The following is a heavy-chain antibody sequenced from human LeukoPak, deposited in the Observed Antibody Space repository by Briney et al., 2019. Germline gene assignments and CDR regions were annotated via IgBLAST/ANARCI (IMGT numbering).Heavy chain of an antibody. V-gene: IGHV1-2*02. Sequence: ASVTVSCKTSGYTFTGYNLNWVRQAPGQGLEWMGWINPNSGDTDYEQKFQGRVTMTRDTSISTAFFELSRLTSGDTAVYYCARDYYGHGSGLFDFWGRGTLLTVSS. CDR1: GYTFTGYN. J-gene: IGHJ2*01. CDR2: INPNSGDT. D-gene: IGHD4-17*01. CDR3: ARDYYGHGSGLFDF.